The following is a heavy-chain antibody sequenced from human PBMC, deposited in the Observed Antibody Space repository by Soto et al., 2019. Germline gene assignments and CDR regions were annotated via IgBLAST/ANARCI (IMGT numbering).Heavy chain of an antibody. D-gene: IGHD3-3*01. J-gene: IGHJ5*02. CDR3: AKGNDFWSGYTFDP. CDR2: ISGSGGTT. CDR1: GFTFNNYA. V-gene: IGHV3-23*01. Sequence: GGSLRLSCAASGFTFNNYAMSWVRQAPGKGLEWVSGISGSGGTTYYADSVKGRFTISRDNSKNTLYLQMNSLRAEDTAVYYCAKGNDFWSGYTFDPWGQGTLVTVSS.